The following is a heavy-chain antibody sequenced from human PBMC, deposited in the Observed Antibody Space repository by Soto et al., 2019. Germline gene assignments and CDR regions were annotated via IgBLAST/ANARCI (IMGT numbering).Heavy chain of an antibody. V-gene: IGHV5-51*01. CDR1: GYSFPTYW. CDR3: AAWQDAAFDI. CDR2: IYPGDSDA. Sequence: GESLKISCKGSGYSFPTYWIGWVRQMPGKGLEWMGIIYPGDSDARYSPSFQGQVTISADKSISTAYLQWSSLKASETAMDYCAAWQDAAFDIWGQGTMVTVSS. J-gene: IGHJ3*02.